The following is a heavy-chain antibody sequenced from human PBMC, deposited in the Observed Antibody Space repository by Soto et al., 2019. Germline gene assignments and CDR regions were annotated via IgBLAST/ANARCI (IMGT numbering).Heavy chain of an antibody. CDR2: IIPIFGTA. CDR3: ARELELGYGMDV. CDR1: GGTFSSYA. Sequence: SVKVSCKASGGTFSSYAISWVRQAPGQGLEWMGGIIPIFGTANYAQKFQGRVTITADESTSTAYMELSSLRSEDTAVYYCARELELGYGMDVWGQGTTVTVS. V-gene: IGHV1-69*13. D-gene: IGHD1-7*01. J-gene: IGHJ6*02.